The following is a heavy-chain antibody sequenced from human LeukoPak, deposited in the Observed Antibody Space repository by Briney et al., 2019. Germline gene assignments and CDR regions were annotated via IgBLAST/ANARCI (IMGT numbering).Heavy chain of an antibody. Sequence: SETLSLTCTVSGGSISSSSYYWGWIRQPPGKGLEWIGSIYYSGSTYYNPSLKSRVTISVDTSKNQFSLKLSSVTAADTAVYYCARRSGSYDYWGQGTLVTVSS. J-gene: IGHJ4*02. CDR2: IYYSGST. D-gene: IGHD1-26*01. CDR1: GGSISSSSYY. CDR3: ARRSGSYDY. V-gene: IGHV4-39*01.